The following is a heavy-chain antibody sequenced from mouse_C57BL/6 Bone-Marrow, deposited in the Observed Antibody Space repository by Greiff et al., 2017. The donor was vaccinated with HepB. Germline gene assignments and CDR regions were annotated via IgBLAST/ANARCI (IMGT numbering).Heavy chain of an antibody. Sequence: EVMLVESGGGLVQPGGSLSLSCAASGFTFTDYYMSWVRQPPGKALEWLGFIRNKANGYTTEYSSSVKGRFTISRDNSQSILYLQMNALRAEDGATYYCARYFGQYDGYSFAYWGQGTLVTVSA. CDR2: IRNKANGYTT. D-gene: IGHD2-3*01. J-gene: IGHJ3*01. CDR1: GFTFTDYY. V-gene: IGHV7-3*01. CDR3: ARYFGQYDGYSFAY.